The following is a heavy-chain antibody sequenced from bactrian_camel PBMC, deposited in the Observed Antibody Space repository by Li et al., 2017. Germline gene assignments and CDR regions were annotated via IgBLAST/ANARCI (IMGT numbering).Heavy chain of an antibody. CDR1: GLTFDDYA. Sequence: HVQLVESGGGLVQAGGSLRLSCIASGLTFDDYAMAWYRQAPGQGGELVASFNLDGTPTYADSVKGRFTISQDNAKNTMYLQMNSVKPEDTAVYYWAAVPVVPVERRRQDIGCGGQGKEVTV. J-gene: IGHJ6*01. CDR2: FNLDGTP. CDR3: AAVPVVPVERRRQDIGC. V-gene: IGHV3S55*01. D-gene: IGHD7*01.